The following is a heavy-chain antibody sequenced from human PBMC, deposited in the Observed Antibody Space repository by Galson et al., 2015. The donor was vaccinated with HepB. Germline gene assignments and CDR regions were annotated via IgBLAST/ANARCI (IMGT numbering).Heavy chain of an antibody. V-gene: IGHV1-3*01. CDR2: INAGNGNT. CDR1: GYTFTSYA. D-gene: IGHD3-22*01. J-gene: IGHJ3*02. Sequence: SVKVSCKASGYTFTSYAMHWVRQAPGQRLEWMGWINAGNGNTKYSQKFQGRVTIIRDTSASTAYMELSSLRSEDTAVYYCARDHPATYDSSGYYYFGAFDIWGQGTMVTVPS. CDR3: ARDHPATYDSSGYYYFGAFDI.